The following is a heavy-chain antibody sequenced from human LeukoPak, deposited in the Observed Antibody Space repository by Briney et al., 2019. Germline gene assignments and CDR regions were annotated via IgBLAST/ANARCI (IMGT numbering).Heavy chain of an antibody. Sequence: GGSLRLSCAASGFTFSSYAMQWVRQAPGKGLEWVAVISYDGSNKYYADSVKGRFTISRDNSKNTLYLQMNSLRAEDTAVYYCARDLTLNWSPPYYGMDVWGQGTTVTVSS. V-gene: IGHV3-30-3*01. CDR3: ARDLTLNWSPPYYGMDV. CDR2: ISYDGSNK. CDR1: GFTFSSYA. J-gene: IGHJ6*02. D-gene: IGHD1-1*01.